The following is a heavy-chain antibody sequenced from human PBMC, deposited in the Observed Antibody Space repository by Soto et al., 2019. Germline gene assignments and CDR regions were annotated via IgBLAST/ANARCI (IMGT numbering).Heavy chain of an antibody. CDR3: AREGPSLEVTNAAFDI. V-gene: IGHV3-11*01. Sequence: QVQLVESGGGLVKPGGSLRLSCAASGFTFSDYYMSWIRQAPGKGLEWVSYISRSGSTIYYADSVKGRFTISRDKAKNSLYLQMDSLRAEDTAVYYCAREGPSLEVTNAAFDIWGQGTMVTVSS. CDR1: GFTFSDYY. D-gene: IGHD4-17*01. CDR2: ISRSGSTI. J-gene: IGHJ3*02.